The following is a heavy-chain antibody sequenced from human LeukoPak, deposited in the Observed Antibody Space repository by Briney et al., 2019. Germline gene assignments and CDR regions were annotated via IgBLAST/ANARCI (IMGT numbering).Heavy chain of an antibody. D-gene: IGHD1-14*01. CDR1: GFTFDDYA. V-gene: IGHV3-9*01. CDR2: ISWNSGSI. J-gene: IGHJ4*02. CDR3: AKARLITSTLPPFDY. Sequence: PGRSLRLSCAASGFTFDDYAMHWVRQAPGKGLEWVSGISWNSGSIGYADSVKGRFTISRDNAKNSLYLQMNSLRAEDTALYYCAKARLITSTLPPFDYWGQGTLVTVSS.